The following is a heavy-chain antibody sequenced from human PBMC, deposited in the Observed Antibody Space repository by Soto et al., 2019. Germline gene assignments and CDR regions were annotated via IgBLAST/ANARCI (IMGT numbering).Heavy chain of an antibody. J-gene: IGHJ6*02. CDR2: ICYSGST. CDR1: GGSISSGDYY. V-gene: IGHV4-30-4*01. Sequence: QVQLQESGPGLVKPSQTLSLTCTVSGGSISSGDYYWSWIRQPPGKGMEWIGYICYSGSTSYNPSLITRVTIPVPTSKTPFSLRLTYVPAPDTAVYYCASLPNIMAVWGQAPTVTVSS. CDR3: ASLPNIMAV.